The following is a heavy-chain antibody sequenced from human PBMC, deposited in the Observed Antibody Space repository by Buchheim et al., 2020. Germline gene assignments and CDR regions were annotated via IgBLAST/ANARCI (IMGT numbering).Heavy chain of an antibody. CDR3: ARGLGARRTLDY. Sequence: QVQLQQWGAGLLKPSETLSLTCAVYGGSFSDYYWNWIRQLPEKGLEWIGEIHQRGSTKYNPSLKSRATMSVDASKNQFSLSVTSVTAADTAVYYCARGLGARRTLDYWGQGTL. CDR1: GGSFSDYY. V-gene: IGHV4-34*01. D-gene: IGHD3-10*01. J-gene: IGHJ4*02. CDR2: IHQRGST.